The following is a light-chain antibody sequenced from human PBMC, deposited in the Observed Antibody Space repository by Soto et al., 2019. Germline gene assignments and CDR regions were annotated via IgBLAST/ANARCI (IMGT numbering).Light chain of an antibody. V-gene: IGKV1-8*01. CDR3: QQYYSYPVT. Sequence: AIRMTQSPSSFSASTGDRVTFTCRASQGISSYLAWYQQKPGKAPKLLIYAASTLQSGVPSRFSGSGSGTDFTLTISCLQSEDFATYYCQQYYSYPVTFGGGTKVEIK. CDR1: QGISSY. J-gene: IGKJ4*01. CDR2: AAS.